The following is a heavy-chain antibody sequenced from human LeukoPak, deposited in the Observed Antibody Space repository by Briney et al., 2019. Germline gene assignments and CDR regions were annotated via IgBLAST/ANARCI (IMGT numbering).Heavy chain of an antibody. CDR2: IYYGGTT. D-gene: IGHD6-19*01. V-gene: IGHV4-59*01. CDR3: ARETTLTGFASGLGFNY. J-gene: IGHJ4*02. CDR1: GGSISSYY. Sequence: SETLSLTCTVSGGSISSYYWNWIRQPPGKGLEGIGYIYYGGTTNSNPSLKSRVTISVDTSKNQFSLKLSSVTAADTAVYYCARETTLTGFASGLGFNYWGQGTLVTVSS.